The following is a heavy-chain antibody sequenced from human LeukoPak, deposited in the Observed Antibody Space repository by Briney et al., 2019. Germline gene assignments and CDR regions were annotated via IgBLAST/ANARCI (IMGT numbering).Heavy chain of an antibody. J-gene: IGHJ4*02. V-gene: IGHV3-43*01. CDR3: AKDTSYDSSGYYYDY. D-gene: IGHD3-22*01. Sequence: QPGGSLRLSCAASGFTFDDYTMHWVRQAPGKGLEWVSLISWDGGSTYYADSVKGRFTISRDNSKNSLYLQMNSLRTEDTALYYCAKDTSYDSSGYYYDYWGQGTLVTVSS. CDR2: ISWDGGST. CDR1: GFTFDDYT.